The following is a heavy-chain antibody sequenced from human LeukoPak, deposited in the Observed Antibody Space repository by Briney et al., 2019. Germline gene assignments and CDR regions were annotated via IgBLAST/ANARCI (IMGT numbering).Heavy chain of an antibody. CDR2: ISSSGSTI. J-gene: IGHJ6*02. CDR3: ARDSSDNYYYYYGMDV. Sequence: GGSLRLSCAASGFTFSDYYMSWIRQAPGKGLEWVSYISSSGSTIYYADSVKGRFTISRDNAKNSLYLQMNSLRAEDTAVYYCARDSSDNYYYYYGMDVWGQGTTGTVSS. D-gene: IGHD3-22*01. CDR1: GFTFSDYY. V-gene: IGHV3-11*01.